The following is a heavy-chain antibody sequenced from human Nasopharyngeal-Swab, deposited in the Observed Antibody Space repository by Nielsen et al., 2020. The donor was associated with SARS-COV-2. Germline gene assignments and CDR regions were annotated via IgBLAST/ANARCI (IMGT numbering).Heavy chain of an antibody. CDR2: IWYDGSNK. CDR1: GFTFSSYG. CDR3: ARESGSGSYIDY. Sequence: GESLKISCAASGFTFSSYGMHWVRQVPGKGLEWVAVIWYDGSNKYYADSVKGRFTISRDNSKNTLYLQMNSLRAEDTAVYYCARESGSGSYIDYWGQGTLVTVSS. V-gene: IGHV3-33*01. J-gene: IGHJ4*02. D-gene: IGHD3-10*01.